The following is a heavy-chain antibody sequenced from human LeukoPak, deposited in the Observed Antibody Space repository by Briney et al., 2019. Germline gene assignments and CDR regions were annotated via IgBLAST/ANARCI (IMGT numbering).Heavy chain of an antibody. CDR2: IKQDGSEQ. Sequence: GGSLRLSCGGSGFNFGNYWMTCVRQAPGKGLEWVAHIKQDGSEQSLVDSVKGRFTISRDNAKNSLYLQMNSLRAEDTALYYCVTGTFLNDRSQYRHFDRWGQGTLVSASS. J-gene: IGHJ4*02. D-gene: IGHD3-22*01. CDR3: VTGTFLNDRSQYRHFDR. CDR1: GFNFGNYW. V-gene: IGHV3-7*04.